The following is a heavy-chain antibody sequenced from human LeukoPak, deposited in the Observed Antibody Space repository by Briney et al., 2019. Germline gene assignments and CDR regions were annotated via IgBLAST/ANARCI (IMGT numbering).Heavy chain of an antibody. D-gene: IGHD2-15*01. V-gene: IGHV1-8*01. J-gene: IGHJ6*03. CDR1: GYTFTSYD. CDR2: MNPNSGNT. CDR3: ARARGGFVVVVAALRYYYYYMDV. Sequence: ASVKVSCKASGYTFTSYDINWVRQATGQGLEWMGWMNPNSGNTGYAQKFQGRVTMTRNTSISTAYMELSSLRSEDAAVYYCARARGGFVVVVAALRYYYYYMDVWGKGTTVTISS.